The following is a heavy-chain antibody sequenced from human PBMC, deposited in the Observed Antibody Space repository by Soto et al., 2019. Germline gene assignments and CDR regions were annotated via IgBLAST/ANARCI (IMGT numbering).Heavy chain of an antibody. J-gene: IGHJ4*02. D-gene: IGHD1-26*01. CDR3: ARVNYSWSYYFDY. Sequence: TSETLSLTCTVSGSSISSGGYYWSWIRQHPGKGLEWIEYIYYSGSTYYNPSLKSRVTISVDTSKNQFSLKLSSVTAADTAVYYCARVNYSWSYYFDYWGQGTLVTVSS. CDR1: GSSISSGGYY. CDR2: IYYSGST. V-gene: IGHV4-31*03.